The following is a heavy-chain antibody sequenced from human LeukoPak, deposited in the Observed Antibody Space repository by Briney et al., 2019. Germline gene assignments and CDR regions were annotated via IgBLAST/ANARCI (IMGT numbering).Heavy chain of an antibody. CDR2: IYTSGST. CDR1: GGSISSGSYY. D-gene: IGHD5-18*01. Sequence: PSETLSLTCTVSGGSISSGSYYWSWIRQPAGKGLEWIGRIYTSGSTNYNPSLKSRVTISVDTSKNQFSLKLSPVTAADTAVYYCARAKIPDTALDYWGQGTLVTVSS. V-gene: IGHV4-61*02. J-gene: IGHJ4*02. CDR3: ARAKIPDTALDY.